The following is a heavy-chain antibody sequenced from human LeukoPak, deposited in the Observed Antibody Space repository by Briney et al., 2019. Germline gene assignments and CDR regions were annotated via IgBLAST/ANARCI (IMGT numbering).Heavy chain of an antibody. D-gene: IGHD1-26*01. CDR3: ASGTGPAFDI. Sequence: SETLSLTCTVSGGSISNYFWSWIRQPAGKGLEWIGRIRTSGITDDNPSLKSRVTMSVDTSKSQFSLNLSSVTAADTAVYYCASGTGPAFDIWGQGTMVTVSS. CDR1: GGSISNYF. CDR2: IRTSGIT. J-gene: IGHJ3*02. V-gene: IGHV4-4*07.